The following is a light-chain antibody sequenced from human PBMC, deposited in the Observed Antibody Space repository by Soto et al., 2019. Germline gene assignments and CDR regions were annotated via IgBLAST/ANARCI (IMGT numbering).Light chain of an antibody. J-gene: IGKJ5*01. V-gene: IGKV3-15*01. Sequence: EFVITQSPATLSVSPGERATLSCRASQSVSSNLSFYQQKHGQDPRLLIYGASTRATGIPARFSGSGSGTAFTLPISSLQSEDFAVYYCQQYNNWTSITFGQGTRLEIK. CDR1: QSVSSN. CDR2: GAS. CDR3: QQYNNWTSIT.